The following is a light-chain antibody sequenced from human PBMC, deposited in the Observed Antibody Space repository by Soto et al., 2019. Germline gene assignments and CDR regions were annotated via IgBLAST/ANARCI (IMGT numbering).Light chain of an antibody. CDR2: GAT. Sequence: EIVLTQSPGTLSLSPGERATLSCRASQSVSSSSLAWYQQKPGQAPRLLIYGATSRATGIPDRFSGSGSGTDFTLTINRLEPEDFAVYYCQQYGSSLQGTFGQGTKLEIK. CDR3: QQYGSSLQGT. CDR1: QSVSSSS. J-gene: IGKJ2*01. V-gene: IGKV3-20*01.